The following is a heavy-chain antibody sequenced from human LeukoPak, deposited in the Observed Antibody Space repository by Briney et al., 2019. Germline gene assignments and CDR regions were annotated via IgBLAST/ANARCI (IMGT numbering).Heavy chain of an antibody. V-gene: IGHV4-31*03. D-gene: IGHD1-1*01. J-gene: IGHJ4*02. CDR1: GGFHSSAVCH. CDR3: ASGYYSVPLVQI. Sequence: SETLSLTCPVSGGFHSSAVCHGSWIREHPGKGLEWIGYIYYSGSPHYNTSLKGRVTISVATSNDQFSRKLSSVFAADTALYFCASGYYSVPLVQIWRQGTLVRVP. CDR2: IYYSGSP.